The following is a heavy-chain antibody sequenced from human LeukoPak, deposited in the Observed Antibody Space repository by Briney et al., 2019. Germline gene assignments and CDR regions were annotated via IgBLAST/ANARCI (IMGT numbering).Heavy chain of an antibody. CDR2: FYSDGNT. Sequence: PGGSLRLSCVVSGFTVSTNYMSWVRQAPGKGLEWVSVFYSDGNTYYADSVKGRFTISRDTAKNTLYLQMDSLRAEETAVYYCARDLVGASNWFDPWGQGTLVTVSS. J-gene: IGHJ5*02. CDR3: ARDLVGASNWFDP. D-gene: IGHD1-26*01. V-gene: IGHV3-53*01. CDR1: GFTVSTNY.